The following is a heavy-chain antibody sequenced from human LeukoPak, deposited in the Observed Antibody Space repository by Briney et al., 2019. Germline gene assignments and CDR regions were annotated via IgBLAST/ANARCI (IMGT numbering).Heavy chain of an antibody. CDR3: ARLPRDYGGISPFDP. CDR2: IYYSGRT. J-gene: IGHJ5*02. V-gene: IGHV4-59*01. Sequence: PSETLSLTRTVSGGSISSYYWSWIRQPPGNGLEWAGYIYYSGRTNYNPSLKSRVTIAVDTSKAQFSLRLGSVPAADTAVYYCARLPRDYGGISPFDPWGQGTLVTVSS. D-gene: IGHD4-23*01. CDR1: GGSISSYY.